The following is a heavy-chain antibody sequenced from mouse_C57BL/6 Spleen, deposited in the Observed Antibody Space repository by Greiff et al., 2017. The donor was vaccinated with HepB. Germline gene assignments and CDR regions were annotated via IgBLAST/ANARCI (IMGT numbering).Heavy chain of an antibody. CDR3: ARKRDYGSSWFDY. D-gene: IGHD1-1*01. CDR2: IDPSDSYT. CDR1: GYTFTSYW. Sequence: QVQLQQPGAELVKPGASVKLSCKASGYTFTSYWMQWVKQRPGQGLEWIGEIDPSDSYTNYNQKFKGKATLTVDTSSSTAYMQLSSLTSEDSAVCYCARKRDYGSSWFDYWGQGTTLTVSS. V-gene: IGHV1-50*01. J-gene: IGHJ2*01.